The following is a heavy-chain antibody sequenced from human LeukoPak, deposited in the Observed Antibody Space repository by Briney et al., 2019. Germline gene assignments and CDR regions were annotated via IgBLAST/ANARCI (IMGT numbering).Heavy chain of an antibody. CDR3: ARAPSDSSGYYPEYFQH. CDR1: GFTFSTYR. Sequence: GGSLRLSCEASGFTFSTYRMNWVRQTPGKGLVWVSRIKSDASSTNYADSVKGRFTISRDNAKNTLYLQMNSLRAEDTAVYYCARAPSDSSGYYPEYFQHWGQGTLVTVSS. D-gene: IGHD3-22*01. J-gene: IGHJ1*01. V-gene: IGHV3-74*01. CDR2: IKSDASST.